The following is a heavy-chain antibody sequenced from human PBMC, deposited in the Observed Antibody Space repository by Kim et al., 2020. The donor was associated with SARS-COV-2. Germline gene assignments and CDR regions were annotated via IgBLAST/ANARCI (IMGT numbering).Heavy chain of an antibody. CDR1: GFTFSSYW. CDR2: INQDGGEK. Sequence: GGSLRLSCAASGFTFSSYWMTWVRQAPGKGLEWVANINQDGGEKYYLDSVKGRFTISRDNAKNSLFLQMNSLRAEDTAVYYCASGDSFDYWGQGTLVTVS. J-gene: IGHJ4*02. CDR3: ASGDSFDY. D-gene: IGHD3-16*01. V-gene: IGHV3-7*01.